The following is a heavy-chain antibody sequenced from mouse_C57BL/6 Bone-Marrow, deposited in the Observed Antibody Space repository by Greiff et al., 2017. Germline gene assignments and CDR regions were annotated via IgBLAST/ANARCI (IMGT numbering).Heavy chain of an antibody. CDR3: ARWAGRGAMDY. D-gene: IGHD3-2*02. CDR2: ISSGSSTI. V-gene: IGHV5-17*02. CDR1: GFTFSSFG. J-gene: IGHJ4*01. Sequence: EVNVVESGGGLVQPGGSRKLSCAASGFTFSSFGMHWVRQAPETGLEWVAYISSGSSTIYYADTVKGRFPISSDNPKNPLFLQMTSLRSEDTAMYYCARWAGRGAMDYWGQGTSVTVSS.